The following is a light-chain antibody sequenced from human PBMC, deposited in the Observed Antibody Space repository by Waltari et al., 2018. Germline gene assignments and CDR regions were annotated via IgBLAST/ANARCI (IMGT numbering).Light chain of an antibody. CDR2: AAS. V-gene: IGKV1-39*01. J-gene: IGKJ2*03. CDR3: QQTYSSPSS. CDR1: QSINTY. Sequence: DIQMTPSPSSLSASVGDRVTITCRASQSINTYLNWYQLKLGKAPKLLLYAASNLQNGFPSRFSGSGSETDFTLTISSLQPEDFATYYCQQTYSSPSSFGQGTKLEIK.